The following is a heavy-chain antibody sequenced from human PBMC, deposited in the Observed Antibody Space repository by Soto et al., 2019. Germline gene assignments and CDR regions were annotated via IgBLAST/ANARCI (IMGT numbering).Heavy chain of an antibody. CDR2: IYWDEDK. Sequence: QITLKESGPTLVKPTQTLTLTCTFSGFSLSTNGEGVGWIHQPPGKALEWLALIYWDEDKRYSPSLKTRLTITKDTSTNEVVLTMANMDPVDTGTYYCAHKGGRGAGMDVWGQGTTVTVSS. D-gene: IGHD2-15*01. J-gene: IGHJ6*02. CDR1: GFSLSTNGEG. CDR3: AHKGGRGAGMDV. V-gene: IGHV2-5*02.